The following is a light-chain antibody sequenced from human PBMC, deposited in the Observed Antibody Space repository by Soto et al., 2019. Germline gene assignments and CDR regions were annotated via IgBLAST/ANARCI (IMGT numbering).Light chain of an antibody. Sequence: EIVLTRSPGTLSLSPGEGATLSCRASQSVSSSYLAWYQQKPGQAPRLLIYGASSRATGIPDRFSGSGSGTDFTLTISRLEPEDFAVYYCQQYAGSRTFGQGTKVEIK. CDR1: QSVSSSY. CDR3: QQYAGSRT. J-gene: IGKJ1*01. V-gene: IGKV3-20*01. CDR2: GAS.